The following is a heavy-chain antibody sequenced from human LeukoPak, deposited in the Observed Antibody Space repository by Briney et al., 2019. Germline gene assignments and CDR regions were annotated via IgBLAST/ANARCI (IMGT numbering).Heavy chain of an antibody. CDR2: ISGSGDST. J-gene: IGHJ4*02. CDR3: ALQRTLWQQLLDY. Sequence: GGSLRLSCAVSGFTFSNYGMTWVRQAPGKGLEWVSTISGSGDSTYYADSVKGRFTISRDNSKNTLYLQMNSLRAEDTAVYYCALQRTLWQQLLDYWGQGTLVTVSS. CDR1: GFTFSNYG. V-gene: IGHV3-23*01. D-gene: IGHD6-13*01.